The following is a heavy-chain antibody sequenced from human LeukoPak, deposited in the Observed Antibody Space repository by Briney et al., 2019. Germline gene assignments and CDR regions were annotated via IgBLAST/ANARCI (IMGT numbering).Heavy chain of an antibody. CDR2: TGTYDGDT. CDR1: ASTFTVNY. Sequence: ASVTLSFTASASTFTVNYMHLVRLAQGPGLEWKGGTGTYDGDTNFAQRVEGRVTLTIDTSTNTAYMELRSLRSDDTAMYYCARDYEGATRRDLFDPWGQGTLVTVSS. CDR3: ARDYEGATRRDLFDP. D-gene: IGHD1-26*01. V-gene: IGHV1-18*04. J-gene: IGHJ5*02.